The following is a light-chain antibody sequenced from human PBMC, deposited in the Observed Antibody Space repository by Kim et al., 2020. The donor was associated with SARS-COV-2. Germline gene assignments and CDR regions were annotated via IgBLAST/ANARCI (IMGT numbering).Light chain of an antibody. Sequence: HRVTLSCSGSSSNIGSKTVNWYQHLPGSAPKLLIYSNNQRPSGVPDRFSGSKSGTSASLAISGLHSEDEADYFCAAWDDSLNGVVFGGGTQLTVL. CDR3: AAWDDSLNGVV. V-gene: IGLV1-44*01. CDR2: SNN. CDR1: SSNIGSKT. J-gene: IGLJ2*01.